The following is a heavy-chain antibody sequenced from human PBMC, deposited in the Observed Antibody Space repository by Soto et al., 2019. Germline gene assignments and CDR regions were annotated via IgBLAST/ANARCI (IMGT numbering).Heavy chain of an antibody. Sequence: EVQLVESGGGLVKPGGSLRLSCAASGFTFSNAWMSWVRQAPGKGLEWVGRIKSKTDGGTTDYDAPVKGRLTISSEDSKNTRYLQRSSLKPGDTAVYYCKIDVVYPIVVAKGARDDGGQGTLVTVSS. CDR3: KIDVVYPIVVAKGARDD. V-gene: IGHV3-15*01. CDR2: IKSKTDGGTT. CDR1: GFTFSNAW. D-gene: IGHD3-22*01. J-gene: IGHJ4*02.